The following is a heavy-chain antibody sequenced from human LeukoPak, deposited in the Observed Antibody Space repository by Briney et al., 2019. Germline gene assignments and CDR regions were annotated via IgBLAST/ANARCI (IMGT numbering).Heavy chain of an antibody. CDR1: GGSISSSSYY. D-gene: IGHD2-15*01. J-gene: IGHJ3*02. CDR3: ARRSWGDIVVVVAAFGAFDI. Sequence: SETLSLTCTVSGGSISSSSYYWGWIRQPPGKGLEWIGGIYYSGSTYYNPSPKSRVTISVDTSKNQFSLKLSSVTAADTAVYYCARRSWGDIVVVVAAFGAFDIWGQGTMVTVSS. V-gene: IGHV4-39*01. CDR2: IYYSGST.